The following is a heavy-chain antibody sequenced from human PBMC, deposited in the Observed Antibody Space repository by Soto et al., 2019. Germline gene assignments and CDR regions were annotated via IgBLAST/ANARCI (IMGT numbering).Heavy chain of an antibody. CDR2: IRSKANSYAT. V-gene: IGHV3-73*01. Sequence: GGSLRLSCAASGFTFSGSAMHWVRQASGKGLEWVGRIRSKANSYATAYAASVKGRFTISRDDSKNTAYLQMNSLKTEDTAVYYCTRSPAGAVAYDYWGQGTLVTVSS. D-gene: IGHD6-19*01. CDR3: TRSPAGAVAYDY. CDR1: GFTFSGSA. J-gene: IGHJ4*02.